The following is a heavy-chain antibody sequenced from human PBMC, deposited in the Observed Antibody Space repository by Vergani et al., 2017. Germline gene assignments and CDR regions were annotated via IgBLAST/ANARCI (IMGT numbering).Heavy chain of an antibody. CDR1: GGSVSSGSYY. D-gene: IGHD3-22*01. V-gene: IGHV4-61*01. Sequence: QVQLQESGPGLVKPSATLSLTCTVSGGSVSSGSYYWSWIRQPPGKGLEWIGYIYYSGSTNYNPSLKSRVTISVDTSKNQFSLKLSSVTAADTAVYYCARDHYDSSGYYYAWGFEDLMYNWFDPWGQGTLVTVSS. J-gene: IGHJ5*02. CDR3: ARDHYDSSGYYYAWGFEDLMYNWFDP. CDR2: IYYSGST.